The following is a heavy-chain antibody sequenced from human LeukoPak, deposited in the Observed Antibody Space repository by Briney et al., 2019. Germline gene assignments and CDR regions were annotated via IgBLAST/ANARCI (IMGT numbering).Heavy chain of an antibody. D-gene: IGHD4-17*01. V-gene: IGHV3-30*02. Sequence: GGSLRLSCAASGFTFSSYGMHWVRQAPGKGQEWVAFIRYDGSNKYYADSVKGRFTISRDNAKNSLYLQMNSLRAEDTAVYYCARDFPTVTTAGAFDIWGQGTMVTVSS. CDR2: IRYDGSNK. CDR1: GFTFSSYG. CDR3: ARDFPTVTTAGAFDI. J-gene: IGHJ3*02.